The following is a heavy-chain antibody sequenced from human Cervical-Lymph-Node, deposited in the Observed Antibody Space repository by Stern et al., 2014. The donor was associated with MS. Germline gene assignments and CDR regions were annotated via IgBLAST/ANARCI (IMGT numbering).Heavy chain of an antibody. D-gene: IGHD5/OR15-5a*01. CDR3: AREWIYEVSWFDS. CDR1: GGSISRGSHY. CDR2: IYSTGRV. V-gene: IGHV4-61*02. J-gene: IGHJ5*01. Sequence: QLQLQESGPGLVKPSQTLSLTCTVSGGSISRGSHYWSWIRQPAGKGLEWVGRIYSTGRVDYNPSFKGRVTMSVNTSKDQFPLELRSVTAADTAMYYCAREWIYEVSWFDSWGQGSLVIVSS.